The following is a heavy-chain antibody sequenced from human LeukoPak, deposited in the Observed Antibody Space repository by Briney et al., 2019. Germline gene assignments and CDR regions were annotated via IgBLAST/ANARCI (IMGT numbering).Heavy chain of an antibody. CDR3: ARGSNSRWFDY. J-gene: IGHJ4*02. CDR2: IYPGDSDT. D-gene: IGHD4-11*01. Sequence: GESLKISCKCSGYSFTNYWIGWVRQMAGQGLEWMGIIYPGDSDTRYSPSFQGQVTISADKSISTAYLQWSSLKASDTAMYYCARGSNSRWFDYWGQGTLVTVSS. V-gene: IGHV5-51*01. CDR1: GYSFTNYW.